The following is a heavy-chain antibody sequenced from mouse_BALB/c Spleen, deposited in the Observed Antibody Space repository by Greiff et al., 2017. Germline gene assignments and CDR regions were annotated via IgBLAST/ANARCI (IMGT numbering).Heavy chain of an antibody. Sequence: VQLQQSGAELAKPGASVKMSCKASGYTFTSYWMHWVKQRPGQGLEWIGYINPSTGYTEYNQKFKDKATLTADKSSSTAYMQLSSLTSEDSAVYYCAPRGAVRPYYFDYWGQGTTLTVSS. CDR3: APRGAVRPYYFDY. V-gene: IGHV1-7*01. J-gene: IGHJ2*01. D-gene: IGHD2-14*01. CDR2: INPSTGYT. CDR1: GYTFTSYW.